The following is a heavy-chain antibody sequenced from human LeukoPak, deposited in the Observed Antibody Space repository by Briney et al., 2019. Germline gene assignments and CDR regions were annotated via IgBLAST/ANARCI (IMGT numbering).Heavy chain of an antibody. CDR2: IKQDGSEK. CDR3: ARATTSSTCCYVCYYYMDV. CDR1: GFTFSSYW. Sequence: PGGSLRLSCAASGFTFSSYWMSWVRQAPGKGLEWVANIKQDGSEKYYVDSVKGRFTISRDNAKNSLYLQMNSLRAEDTAVYYCARATTSSTCCYVCYYYMDVWGKGTTVTVSS. J-gene: IGHJ6*03. D-gene: IGHD2-2*01. V-gene: IGHV3-7*01.